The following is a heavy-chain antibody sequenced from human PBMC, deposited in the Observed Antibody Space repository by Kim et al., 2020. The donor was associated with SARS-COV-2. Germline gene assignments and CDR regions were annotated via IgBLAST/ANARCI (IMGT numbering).Heavy chain of an antibody. Sequence: GGSLRLSCAASGFTFSSYEMNWVRQAPGKGLEWVSYISSSGSTIYYADSVKGRFTISRDNAKNSLYLQMNSLRAEDTAVYYCARDPTRYYYYGMDVWGQGTTVTVSS. CDR3: ARDPTRYYYYGMDV. CDR1: GFTFSSYE. V-gene: IGHV3-48*03. J-gene: IGHJ6*02. CDR2: ISSSGSTI.